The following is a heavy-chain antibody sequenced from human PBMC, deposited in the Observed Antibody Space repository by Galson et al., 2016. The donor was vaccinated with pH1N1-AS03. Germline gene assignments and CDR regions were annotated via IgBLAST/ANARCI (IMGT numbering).Heavy chain of an antibody. CDR3: ARNADVGGYSEF. CDR1: GGTFSSYT. J-gene: IGHJ4*02. CDR2: IVPIVGAV. D-gene: IGHD2-15*01. V-gene: IGHV1-69*06. Sequence: SVKVSCKASGGTFSSYTITWVRQAPGQGLEWMGGIVPIVGAVSYAQKFQGRVAITADKSTSTAYMEMSSLRSGDTAVYYCARNADVGGYSEFWGQGTLVTVSS.